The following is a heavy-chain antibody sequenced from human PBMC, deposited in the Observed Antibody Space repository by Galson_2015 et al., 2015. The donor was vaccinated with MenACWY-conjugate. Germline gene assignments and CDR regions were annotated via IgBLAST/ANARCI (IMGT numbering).Heavy chain of an antibody. D-gene: IGHD3-22*01. J-gene: IGHJ6*02. CDR2: IIPILGIA. CDR3: ARDTADYYDSSGWYGMDV. V-gene: IGHV1-69*04. Sequence: SVKVSCKASGGTFSSYAISWVRQAPGQGLEWMGRIIPILGIANYAQKFQGRVTITADKSTSTAYMGLSSLRSEDTAVYYCARDTADYYDSSGWYGMDVWGQGTTVTVSS. CDR1: GGTFSSYA.